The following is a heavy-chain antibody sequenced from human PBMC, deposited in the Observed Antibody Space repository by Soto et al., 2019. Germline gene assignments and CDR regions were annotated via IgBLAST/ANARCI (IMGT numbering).Heavy chain of an antibody. CDR2: ISGSVGST. V-gene: IGHV3-23*01. D-gene: IGHD6-6*01. Sequence: DVQLLESGGGVAQPGGSLSLACEASGFTFSDHGMSWVRQAPGKGLEWVAAISGSVGSTYYANSVKGRFTISRDNSKNTLFLQMNSLRDEDTAVYYCAKDRTIAARNYDAWGQGALVTVSS. CDR1: GFTFSDHG. J-gene: IGHJ5*02. CDR3: AKDRTIAARNYDA.